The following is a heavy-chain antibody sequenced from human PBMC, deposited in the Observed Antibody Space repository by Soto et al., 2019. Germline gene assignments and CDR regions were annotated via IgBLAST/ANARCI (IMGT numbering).Heavy chain of an antibody. CDR3: ARDLGYYDSSGYFDF. D-gene: IGHD3-22*01. J-gene: IGHJ4*02. Sequence: QVQLVESGGGLVTPGGSLRLSCAASGFTFSDYYMSWIRQAPGKGLEWVSYIDSSGSIIYYTDSVKGRFTISRDNAKNSVYLQMNSLRAEDTAVYYCARDLGYYDSSGYFDFWGQGSLVTVSS. CDR1: GFTFSDYY. V-gene: IGHV3-11*01. CDR2: IDSSGSII.